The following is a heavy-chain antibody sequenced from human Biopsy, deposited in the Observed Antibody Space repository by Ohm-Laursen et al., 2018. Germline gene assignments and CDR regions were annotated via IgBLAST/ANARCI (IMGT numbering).Heavy chain of an antibody. D-gene: IGHD6-6*01. Sequence: GSLRLSCTASGFTFSSFSMNWVRQAPGKGLEWISYISETSSHIYDADSVRGRFTVARDIAKNSLYLQLNSLRVEDTAVYYCARDSSRRARGGGMDVWGQGTTVTVSS. CDR1: GFTFSSFS. CDR3: ARDSSRRARGGGMDV. J-gene: IGHJ6*02. V-gene: IGHV3-21*01. CDR2: ISETSSHI.